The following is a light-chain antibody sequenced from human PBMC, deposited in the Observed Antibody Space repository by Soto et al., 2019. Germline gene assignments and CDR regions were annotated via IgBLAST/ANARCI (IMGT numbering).Light chain of an antibody. V-gene: IGLV2-23*01. J-gene: IGLJ2*01. CDR3: CSYAGSYVV. CDR1: SSDVGNYDL. CDR2: EDN. Sequence: QSALTQPASVSGSPGQSITISCTGSSSDVGNYDLVSWFQHHPGKAPQLIIYEDNKRPSGVFNRFSGSKSGNTASLTISGLQAEDEADYYCCSYAGSYVVFGGGTQLTVL.